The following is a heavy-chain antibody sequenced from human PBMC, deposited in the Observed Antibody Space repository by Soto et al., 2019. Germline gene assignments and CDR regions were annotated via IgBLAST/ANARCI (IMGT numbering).Heavy chain of an antibody. CDR1: GYTFISYG. V-gene: IGHV1-18*01. CDR2: ISGNTGKT. J-gene: IGHJ5*02. Sequence: QVQLVQSGAEVTEPGASVKVSCKASGYTFISYGVSWVRQAPGQGLEWMGWISGNTGKTNYAQKLPGRVTMTTDTSTSTAYMELRSLRSDDTAVYYCARDWNCSNTRCQNCFDPWGQGTLVTVSS. CDR3: ARDWNCSNTRCQNCFDP. D-gene: IGHD2-2*01.